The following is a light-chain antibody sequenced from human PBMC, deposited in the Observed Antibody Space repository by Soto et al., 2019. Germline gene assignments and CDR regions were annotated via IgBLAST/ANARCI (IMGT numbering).Light chain of an antibody. CDR1: QGISSR. CDR2: DAP. V-gene: IGKV3-15*01. J-gene: IGKJ5*01. CDR3: RQRSHWPIT. Sequence: EIVMTQSPATLSVSAGERATLTCRASQGISSRLAWYQQKPGKAPKLLIYDAPSRHSGVPARFSGSGSGTEFTPPISSLQSEDFGVYYCRQRSHWPITFGQGTRLDIK.